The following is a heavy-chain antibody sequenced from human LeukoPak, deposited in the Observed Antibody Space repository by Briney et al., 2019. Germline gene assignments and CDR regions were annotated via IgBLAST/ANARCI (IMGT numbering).Heavy chain of an antibody. CDR3: ARGGPIAAVGVYFDY. V-gene: IGHV3-74*01. CDR1: GFTFSSYW. Sequence: GGSLRLSCAASGFTFSSYWMHWVRQAPGKGLVWVSRINSDGSSTSYADSVKGRFTISRDNAKNTLYLQMNSLRAEDTAVYYCARGGPIAAVGVYFDYWGQGTLVTVSS. J-gene: IGHJ4*02. D-gene: IGHD6-13*01. CDR2: INSDGSST.